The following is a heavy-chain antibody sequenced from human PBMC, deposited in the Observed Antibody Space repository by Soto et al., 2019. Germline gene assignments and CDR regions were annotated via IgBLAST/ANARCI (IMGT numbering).Heavy chain of an antibody. CDR3: ARDLDNWGPGGDY. J-gene: IGHJ4*02. D-gene: IGHD7-27*01. CDR1: GFTFSSYW. Sequence: GRSLRLSCAASGFTFSSYWMSWVRQAPGKGLEWVANIKQDGSEKYYVDSVKGRFTISRDNAKNSLYLQMNSLRAEDTAVYYCARDLDNWGPGGDYWGQGTLVTVSS. V-gene: IGHV3-7*03. CDR2: IKQDGSEK.